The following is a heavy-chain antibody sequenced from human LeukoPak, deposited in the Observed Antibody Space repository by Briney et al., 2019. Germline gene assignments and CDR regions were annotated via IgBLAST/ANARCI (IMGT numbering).Heavy chain of an antibody. CDR1: GGSISSYY. D-gene: IGHD6-19*01. CDR2: IYYSGST. V-gene: IGHV4-59*01. Sequence: SSETLSLTCTVSGGSISSYYWSWIRQPPGKGLEWIGYIYYSGSTNYNPSLKSRVTISVDTSKNQFSLKLSSVTAADTAVYYCARSMAVAGRGAFDIWGQGTMVTVSS. CDR3: ARSMAVAGRGAFDI. J-gene: IGHJ3*02.